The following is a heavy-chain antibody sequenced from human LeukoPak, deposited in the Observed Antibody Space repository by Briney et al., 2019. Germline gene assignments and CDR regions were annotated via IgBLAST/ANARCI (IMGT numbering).Heavy chain of an antibody. CDR3: ARVALTGYSYGFDP. J-gene: IGHJ5*02. D-gene: IGHD5-18*01. Sequence: ASVKVSCKASGYTFSGYYMLWVRQAPGQGLEWMGWINPNSGGTNYAQKIQGRVTMTRDTSISTAYMELSRLRADDTAVYYCARVALTGYSYGFDPWGQGTLVTVSS. V-gene: IGHV1-2*02. CDR1: GYTFSGYY. CDR2: INPNSGGT.